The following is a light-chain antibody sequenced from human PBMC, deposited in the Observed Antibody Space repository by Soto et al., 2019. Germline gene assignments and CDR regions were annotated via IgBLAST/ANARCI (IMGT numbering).Light chain of an antibody. J-gene: IGKJ1*01. Sequence: DIQMTQSPSSLSASIGDRVTITCRASQTIRKSLNWYQQKAETAPKLLIFGASSLQSGVPSRFSASGSGKDFTLTISSLQPEDFATYHCQQSYSTPWTFGQGTKVDIK. V-gene: IGKV1-39*01. CDR2: GAS. CDR3: QQSYSTPWT. CDR1: QTIRKS.